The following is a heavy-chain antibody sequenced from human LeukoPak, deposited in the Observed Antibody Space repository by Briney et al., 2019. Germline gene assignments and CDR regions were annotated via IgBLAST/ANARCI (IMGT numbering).Heavy chain of an antibody. D-gene: IGHD5-12*01. Sequence: ASVKVSCKASGYTFTSYYMHWVRQAPGQGLEWMGIINPSGGSTSYAQKFQGRVTMTRDTSTSTVYMELSSLRSEDTAVYYCAFSWWLYYFDYWGQGTLVTVSS. CDR2: INPSGGST. J-gene: IGHJ4*02. CDR1: GYTFTSYY. V-gene: IGHV1-46*03. CDR3: AFSWWLYYFDY.